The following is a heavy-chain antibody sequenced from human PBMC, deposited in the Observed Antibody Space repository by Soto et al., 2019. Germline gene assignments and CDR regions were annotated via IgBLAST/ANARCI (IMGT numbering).Heavy chain of an antibody. V-gene: IGHV1-18*01. Sequence: QVQLVQSGPEVKKPGASVKVSCKASAYTFTSYGISWVRQAPGQGLEWMGWISGYNGQTNYAQKFRGRVTITTDASTSTAYMELRSRRSDDTATYYCARDGRKQLGVKGLNAMDVWGQGTTGTVSS. J-gene: IGHJ6*02. D-gene: IGHD1-1*01. CDR1: AYTFTSYG. CDR3: ARDGRKQLGVKGLNAMDV. CDR2: ISGYNGQT.